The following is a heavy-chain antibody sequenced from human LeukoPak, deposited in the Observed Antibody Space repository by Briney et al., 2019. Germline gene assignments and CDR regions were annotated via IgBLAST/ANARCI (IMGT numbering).Heavy chain of an antibody. CDR2: IKGDGSEK. J-gene: IGHJ4*02. D-gene: IGHD3-22*01. CDR3: ARDRGWRSSGYYLYYFDF. Sequence: PGGSLRLSCAAPGFTLSGYFMSWVRQAPGEGLEWVASIKGDGSEKYYVDSVKGRSTISRDNAKNSLYLQMNSLRAEDTAVYYCARDRGWRSSGYYLYYFDFWGRGTLVTVSS. CDR1: GFTLSGYF. V-gene: IGHV3-7*01.